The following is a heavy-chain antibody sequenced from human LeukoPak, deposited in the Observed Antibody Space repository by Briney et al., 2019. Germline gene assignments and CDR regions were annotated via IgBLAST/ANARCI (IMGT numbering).Heavy chain of an antibody. CDR3: ARSRAVEGLSGMDV. Sequence: GGSLRLSCAASGFTFSSYAMHWVRQAPGKGLEWVAVISYDGSNKYYADSVKGRFTISRDNSKNTLYLQMNSLRAEDTAVYYCARSRAVEGLSGMDVWGKGTTVTVSS. V-gene: IGHV3-30*04. D-gene: IGHD2-21*01. CDR2: ISYDGSNK. J-gene: IGHJ6*04. CDR1: GFTFSSYA.